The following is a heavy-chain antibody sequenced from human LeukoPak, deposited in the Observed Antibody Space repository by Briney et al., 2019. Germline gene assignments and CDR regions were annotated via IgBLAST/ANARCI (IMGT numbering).Heavy chain of an antibody. CDR1: GGSISGYY. V-gene: IGHV4-34*01. CDR2: IHYTGAT. Sequence: SETLSLTCAVYGGSISGYYWSWIRQPPGKGLEWVGEIHYTGATSYNPSLKSRATISIETSKSQVSLRLSSVTAAGTAVYYCTRGNILSGYCFDFWGQGALGTVSS. D-gene: IGHD3-9*01. J-gene: IGHJ4*02. CDR3: TRGNILSGYCFDF.